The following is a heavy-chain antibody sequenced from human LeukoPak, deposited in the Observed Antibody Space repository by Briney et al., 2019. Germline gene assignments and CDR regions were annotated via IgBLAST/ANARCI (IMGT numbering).Heavy chain of an antibody. CDR3: ARDGEYYGSGTTPNGMDV. CDR2: ISYDGSNK. V-gene: IGHV3-30*03. D-gene: IGHD3-10*01. Sequence: GRSLRLSCAASGFTFSSYGMHWVRQAPGKGLEWVAVISYDGSNKYYADSVKGRFTISRDNSKNTLYLQMNSLRAEDTAVYYCARDGEYYGSGTTPNGMDVWGQGTTVTVSS. CDR1: GFTFSSYG. J-gene: IGHJ6*02.